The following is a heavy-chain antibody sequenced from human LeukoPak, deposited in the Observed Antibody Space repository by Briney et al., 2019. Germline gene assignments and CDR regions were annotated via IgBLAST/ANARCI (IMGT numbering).Heavy chain of an antibody. CDR2: IYYSGST. D-gene: IGHD6-13*01. J-gene: IGHJ4*02. CDR3: ASTKLSGYSSTWYRRGYFDY. V-gene: IGHV4-39*01. Sequence: PSETLSLTCTVSSGSLSSSSYYWGWIRQPPGQGLEWIGSIYYSGSTYYNPSLKSRVAISVDTSKNQFSLKLSSVTAADTAVYYCASTKLSGYSSTWYRRGYFDYWGQGALVTVSS. CDR1: SGSLSSSSYY.